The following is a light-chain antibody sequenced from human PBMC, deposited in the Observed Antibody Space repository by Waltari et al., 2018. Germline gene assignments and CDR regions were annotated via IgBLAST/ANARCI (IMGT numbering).Light chain of an antibody. Sequence: VLTQSPGTLSLSPGESATLSCRASQSLTKKYLAWYQQKPGQPPRLRIYGASSRAAGIPDRFSGSGSGTDFTLTINRLETDDSAVYYCQQYGSSILYTFGQGTKLEIK. CDR2: GAS. V-gene: IGKV3-20*01. CDR3: QQYGSSILYT. CDR1: QSLTKKY. J-gene: IGKJ2*01.